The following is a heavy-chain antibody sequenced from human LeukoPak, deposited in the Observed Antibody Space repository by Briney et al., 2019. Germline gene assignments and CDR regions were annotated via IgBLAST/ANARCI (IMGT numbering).Heavy chain of an antibody. Sequence: SVKVSCKASGCTFSSYAISWVRQAPGQGLEWMGRIIPNYGIANYAQKFQGRVTITADKSTSTAYMELSSLRSEDTAVYYCASSSGAYGSGSYCYYGTDVWGQGTTVTVSS. J-gene: IGHJ6*02. CDR3: ASSSGAYGSGSYCYYGTDV. CDR1: GCTFSSYA. V-gene: IGHV1-69*04. CDR2: IIPNYGIA. D-gene: IGHD3-10*01.